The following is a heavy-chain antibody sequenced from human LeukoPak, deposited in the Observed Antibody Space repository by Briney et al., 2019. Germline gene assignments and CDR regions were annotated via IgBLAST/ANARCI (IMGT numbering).Heavy chain of an antibody. J-gene: IGHJ4*02. V-gene: IGHV3-7*01. D-gene: IGHD3-10*01. CDR3: ARILLWFGEAPSSDWGYFDY. CDR1: GFTFSSYW. CDR2: IKQDGSEK. Sequence: GGSLRLSCAASGFTFSSYWMSWVRQAPGKGLEWVANIKQDGSEKYYVDSVKGRFTISRDNAKNSLYLQMNSLRAEDTAVYYCARILLWFGEAPSSDWGYFDYWGQGTLVTVSS.